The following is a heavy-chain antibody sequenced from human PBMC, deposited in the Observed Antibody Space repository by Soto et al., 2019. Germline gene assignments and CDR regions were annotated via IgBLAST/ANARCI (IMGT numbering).Heavy chain of an antibody. D-gene: IGHD3-3*01. CDR2: IYYSGST. CDR3: ASFHGTEKEYYDFWSGSVGVDP. J-gene: IGHJ5*02. V-gene: IGHV4-31*03. Sequence: QVQLQESDPGLVKPSQTLSLTCTVSGGSISSGGYYWSWIRQHPGKGLEWIGYIYYSGSTYYNPSLKSRVTISVDTSKNQFSLKLSSVTAADTAVYYCASFHGTEKEYYDFWSGSVGVDPWGQGTLVTVSS. CDR1: GGSISSGGYY.